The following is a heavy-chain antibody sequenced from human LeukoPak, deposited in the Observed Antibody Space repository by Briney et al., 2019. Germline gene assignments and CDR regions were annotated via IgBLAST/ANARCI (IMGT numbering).Heavy chain of an antibody. J-gene: IGHJ5*02. CDR3: ARGTAAAPNWFDP. CDR1: GGSISSGGYY. D-gene: IGHD6-13*01. CDR2: IYHSGST. Sequence: SQTLSLTCTVTGGSISSGGYYWSWIRQPPGKGLEWIGYIYHSGSTYYNPSLKSRVTISVDTSKNQFSLKLSSVTAADTAVYYCARGTAAAPNWFDPWGQGTLVTVSS. V-gene: IGHV4-30-2*01.